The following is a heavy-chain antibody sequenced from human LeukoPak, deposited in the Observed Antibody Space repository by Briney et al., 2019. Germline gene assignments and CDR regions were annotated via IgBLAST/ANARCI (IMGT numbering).Heavy chain of an antibody. D-gene: IGHD6-13*01. CDR2: IWYDGSNK. J-gene: IGHJ4*02. CDR3: ARDLTQLALFDY. CDR1: GFTFSNYG. V-gene: IGHV3-33*01. Sequence: GGALRLSCAASGFTFSNYGIHWVRQAPGKGLEWVGVIWYDGSNKYYADSVKGRFTLSRDNSKNTLFLQMNSLRPEDTAVYFCARDLTQLALFDYWGQGTLVTVSS.